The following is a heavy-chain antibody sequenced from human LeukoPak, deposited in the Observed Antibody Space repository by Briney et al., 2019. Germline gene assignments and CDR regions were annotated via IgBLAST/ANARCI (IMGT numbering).Heavy chain of an antibody. D-gene: IGHD2-2*02. CDR3: ARGYCSSTSCYTYWFDP. CDR1: GGSISSSSYY. CDR2: IYYSGST. J-gene: IGHJ5*02. V-gene: IGHV4-31*03. Sequence: SEALSLTCTVSGGSISSSSYYWGWIRQPPGEGLEWIGYIYYSGSTYYNPSLKSRVTISVDTSKTPFSLKLSSVTAADTAVYYCARGYCSSTSCYTYWFDPWGQGTLVTVSS.